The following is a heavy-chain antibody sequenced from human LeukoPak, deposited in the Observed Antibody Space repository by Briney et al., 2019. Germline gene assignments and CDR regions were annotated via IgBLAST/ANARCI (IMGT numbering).Heavy chain of an antibody. D-gene: IGHD4-17*01. CDR2: IYYSGST. V-gene: IGHV4-39*07. J-gene: IGHJ4*02. CDR3: ARGYYSRRTTVTTRVVPNFDY. CDR1: GGSISSSSYH. Sequence: PSETLSLTCTVSGGSISSSSYHWGWIRQPPGKGLEWIGTIYYSGSTNYNPSLKSRVTISVDTSKNQFSLKLSSVTAADTAVYYCARGYYSRRTTVTTRVVPNFDYWGQGTLVTVSS.